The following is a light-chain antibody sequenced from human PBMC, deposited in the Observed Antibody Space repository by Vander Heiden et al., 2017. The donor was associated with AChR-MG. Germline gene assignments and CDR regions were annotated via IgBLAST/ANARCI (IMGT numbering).Light chain of an antibody. CDR2: DAS. V-gene: IGKV1-5*01. Sequence: DIQLTQSPSTLSASVGDRVTITCRASQSINNWLAWYQQKPGKAPKLLIYDASSLQSGVPSRFSGSGSGTEFTLTVSSLQPDDFATYYCQQEHSYSQTFGQGTKVDVK. J-gene: IGKJ1*01. CDR3: QQEHSYSQT. CDR1: QSINNW.